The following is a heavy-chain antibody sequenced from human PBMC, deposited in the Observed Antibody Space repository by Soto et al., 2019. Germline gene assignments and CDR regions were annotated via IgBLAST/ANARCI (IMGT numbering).Heavy chain of an antibody. D-gene: IGHD3-10*01. CDR3: ARDRDDYGSGNYYNRIDF. V-gene: IGHV1-69*01. Sequence: QVQLVQSGAEVKKPGSSVKVSCKASGGIFSTYAISWLRQAPGQGLEWMGGIIPLFGTPNYAQRIQGRVTHTADESTSTAYMELSRLGSEDTAVYYCARDRDDYGSGNYYNRIDFWGQGTLVTVSS. CDR1: GGIFSTYA. CDR2: IIPLFGTP. J-gene: IGHJ4*02.